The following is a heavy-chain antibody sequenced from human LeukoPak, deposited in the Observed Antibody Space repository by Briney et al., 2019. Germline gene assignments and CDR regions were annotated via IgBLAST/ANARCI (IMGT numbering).Heavy chain of an antibody. V-gene: IGHV3-21*01. CDR3: ARDWNSVVVTAHI. D-gene: IGHD2-21*02. CDR2: ISSSSSYI. CDR1: GFTFSSYS. Sequence: GGSLRLSCAASGFTFSSYSMNWVRQAPGKGLEWVSSISSSSSYIYYADSVKGRFTISRDNAKNSLYLQMNSLRAEDTAVYYCARDWNSVVVTAHIWGQGTMVTASS. J-gene: IGHJ3*02.